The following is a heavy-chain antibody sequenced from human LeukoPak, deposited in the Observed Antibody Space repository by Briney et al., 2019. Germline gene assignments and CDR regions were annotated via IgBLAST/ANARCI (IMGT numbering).Heavy chain of an antibody. Sequence: PSETLSLTCTVSGDSISSYYWSWIRQPPGKALEWIGNIYYSGSTNYNPSLKSRVTISVDTSKNQFSLKLSSVTAADTAVYYCARPSAYGEDAFDVWGQGTMVTVSS. CDR2: IYYSGST. D-gene: IGHD2-21*01. V-gene: IGHV4-59*01. CDR1: GDSISSYY. CDR3: ARPSAYGEDAFDV. J-gene: IGHJ3*01.